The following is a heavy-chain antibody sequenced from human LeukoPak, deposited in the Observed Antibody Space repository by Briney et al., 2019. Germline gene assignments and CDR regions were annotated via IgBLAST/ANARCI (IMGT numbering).Heavy chain of an antibody. Sequence: ASVKVSCKASGYTFTSYGISWVRQAPGQGLEWMGWISAYNGNTNYAQKLQGRVTMTTDTSTSTAYMELRSLRSDDTAVYYCARAQKWTYYYDSSSMGQIDYWGQGTLVTVSS. CDR3: ARAQKWTYYYDSSSMGQIDY. CDR2: ISAYNGNT. D-gene: IGHD3-22*01. V-gene: IGHV1-18*01. J-gene: IGHJ4*02. CDR1: GYTFTSYG.